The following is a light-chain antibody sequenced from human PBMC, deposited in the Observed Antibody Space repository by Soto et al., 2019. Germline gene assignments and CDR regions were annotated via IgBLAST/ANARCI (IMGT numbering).Light chain of an antibody. CDR3: QQSYSTPPT. CDR2: AAS. V-gene: IGKV1-39*01. Sequence: DIQMTQSPSSLSASVGDRVTITCQASQDISNYLNWYQQKPGKAPKLLIYAASSLQSGVPSRFGGSGSGTDFTLTISSLQPEDFATYYCQQSYSTPPTFGQGTKVDIK. J-gene: IGKJ1*01. CDR1: QDISNY.